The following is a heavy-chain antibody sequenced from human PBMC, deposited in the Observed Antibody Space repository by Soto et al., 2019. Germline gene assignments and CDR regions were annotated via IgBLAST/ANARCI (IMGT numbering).Heavy chain of an antibody. Sequence: QVQLVQSGAEVKKPGSSVKVSCKASGGTFSRYRITWVRQAPGHGLEWIGRIIPIFAIASYAQKFQGRVTITADESTSTAYMELSSLRSDDTDVYYCAREDRYGDTGIVPAALDRIDVWGRGTTVTVSS. CDR1: GGTFSRYR. J-gene: IGHJ6*02. V-gene: IGHV1-69*15. CDR2: IIPIFAIA. CDR3: AREDRYGDTGIVPAALDRIDV. D-gene: IGHD2-2*01.